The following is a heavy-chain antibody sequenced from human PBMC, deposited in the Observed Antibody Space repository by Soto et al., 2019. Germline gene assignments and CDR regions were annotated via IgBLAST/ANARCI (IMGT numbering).Heavy chain of an antibody. CDR1: GFTPSRYW. CDR3: EREFSP. J-gene: IGHJ5*02. CDR2: TSNEGSST. V-gene: IGHV3-74*03. Sequence: DGTLRLSCASAGFTPSRYWMQWFSRCPGKGVEWMSHTSNEGSSTTYADSVKDRFTISRDNVKDAVYLQMNSLKVEDTDGYDCEREFSPWGQGTLVTVSS.